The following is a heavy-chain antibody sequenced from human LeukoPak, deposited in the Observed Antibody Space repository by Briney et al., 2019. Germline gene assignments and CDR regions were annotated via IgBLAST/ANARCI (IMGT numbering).Heavy chain of an antibody. V-gene: IGHV1-69*06. CDR2: IIPIFGTA. Sequence: SVKVSCKASGGTFSSYAISWVRQAPGQGLEWMGGIIPIFGTANYAQKFQGRVTITADKSTSTAYMELSSLRSEDTAVYYCAREVSGSYGPSDNWFDPWGQGTLVTVSS. CDR3: AREVSGSYGPSDNWFDP. J-gene: IGHJ5*02. D-gene: IGHD1-26*01. CDR1: GGTFSSYA.